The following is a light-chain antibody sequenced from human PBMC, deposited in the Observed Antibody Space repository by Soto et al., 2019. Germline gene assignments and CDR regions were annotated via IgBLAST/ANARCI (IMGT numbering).Light chain of an antibody. Sequence: DIPMTQSPSTLSASVGDRVTITCRASQSISSWLAWYQQKPGKAPKLLIYKASSLESGVPPRFSGSGSGTEFTLTISSLQPDDFATYYCQQYNSYPTFGQGTKVEIK. CDR3: QQYNSYPT. V-gene: IGKV1-5*03. J-gene: IGKJ1*01. CDR2: KAS. CDR1: QSISSW.